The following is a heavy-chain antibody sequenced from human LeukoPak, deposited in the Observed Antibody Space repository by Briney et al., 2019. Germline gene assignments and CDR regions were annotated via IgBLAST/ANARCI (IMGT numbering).Heavy chain of an antibody. V-gene: IGHV4-59*08. Sequence: PSETLSLTCTVSGGSISSYYWSWIRQPPGKGLEWIGYIYYSGSTNYNPSLKSRVTISVDTSKNQFSLKLSSVTAAATAVYYCARHVNWDFAFGYYYYYMDVWGKGTTVTVSS. D-gene: IGHD1-7*01. CDR3: ARHVNWDFAFGYYYYYMDV. J-gene: IGHJ6*03. CDR1: GGSISSYY. CDR2: IYYSGST.